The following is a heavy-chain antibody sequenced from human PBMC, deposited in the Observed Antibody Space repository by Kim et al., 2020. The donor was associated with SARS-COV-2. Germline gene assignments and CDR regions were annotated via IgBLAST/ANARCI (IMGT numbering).Heavy chain of an antibody. V-gene: IGHV4-39*01. Sequence: SETLSLTCSVSGGSTTSSSFYWGWVRQPPGXGLXWXXNIYYTGDTYYNPSLKXRVTISINTSKHQFSLRVTSLTAADTAXXFCARLGRAVTGVSFDSWGQXALITVXS. D-gene: IGHD6-19*01. CDR3: ARLGRAVTGVSFDS. CDR1: GGSTTSSSFY. J-gene: IGHJ4*02. CDR2: IYYTGDT.